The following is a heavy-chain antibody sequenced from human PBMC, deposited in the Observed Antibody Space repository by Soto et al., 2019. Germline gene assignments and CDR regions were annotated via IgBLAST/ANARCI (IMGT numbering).Heavy chain of an antibody. CDR2: IIPIFGTA. CDR1: GGTFSSYA. V-gene: IGHV1-69*01. D-gene: IGHD3-10*01. CDR3: ARDRGYYYGAGSYYSPFY. J-gene: IGHJ4*02. Sequence: QVQLVQSGAEVKKPGSSVKVSCKASGGTFSSYAISWVRQAPGQGLEWMGGIIPIFGTANYAQKFQGRVTITADESTSTADMELSSLRSEDTAVYYCARDRGYYYGAGSYYSPFYWGQVTLVTFAS.